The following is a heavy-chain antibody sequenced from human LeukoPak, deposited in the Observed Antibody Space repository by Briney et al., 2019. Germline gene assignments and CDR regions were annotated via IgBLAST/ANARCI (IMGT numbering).Heavy chain of an antibody. CDR1: GGSISNNF. CDR2: IYYSGST. V-gene: IGHV4-59*01. J-gene: IGHJ4*02. CDR3: ARQVYSSSWSYFFDY. Sequence: SETLSLTCTVSGGSISNNFWSWIRQPPGQGLEWIGYIYYSGSTNYNPSLKSRVTISVDTSKNQFSLKLSSVTPADTAVYYCARQVYSSSWSYFFDYWGQGILVTVSS. D-gene: IGHD6-13*01.